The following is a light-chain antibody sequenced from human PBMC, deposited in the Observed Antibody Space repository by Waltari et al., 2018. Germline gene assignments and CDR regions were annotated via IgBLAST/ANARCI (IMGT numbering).Light chain of an antibody. Sequence: DIQMTQSPSSLSVAVGDRVTITFRASQTVSDYLNWYQKQPGKAPKLLFYAAYRLQRGVPSRFSGSGSGTDFTLSISSLQPEDFATYYCQQSYTMGYTFGQGTKLEIK. V-gene: IGKV1-39*01. J-gene: IGKJ2*01. CDR1: QTVSDY. CDR3: QQSYTMGYT. CDR2: AAY.